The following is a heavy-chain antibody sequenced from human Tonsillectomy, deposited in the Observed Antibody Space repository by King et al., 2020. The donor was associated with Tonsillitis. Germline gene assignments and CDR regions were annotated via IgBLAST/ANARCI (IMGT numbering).Heavy chain of an antibody. CDR1: GYTFTSYY. V-gene: IGHV1-46*03. CDR2: INPSGGST. D-gene: IGHD3-10*01. Sequence: QLVQSGAEVKKPGASVKVSCKASGYTFTSYYMHWVRQAPGQGLEWMGIINPSGGSTSYAQKFQGRVTMTRDTSTSIVYMELSSLRSEDTAVYYCARVWGSGRYRSKTYDAFDIWGQGTMVTVSS. J-gene: IGHJ3*02. CDR3: ARVWGSGRYRSKTYDAFDI.